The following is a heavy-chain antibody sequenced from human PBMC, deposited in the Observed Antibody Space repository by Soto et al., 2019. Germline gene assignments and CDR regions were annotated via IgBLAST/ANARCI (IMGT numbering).Heavy chain of an antibody. CDR2: IWYDGSNK. V-gene: IGHV3-33*01. J-gene: IGHJ3*01. D-gene: IGHD4-17*01. CDR1: GFTFSSYG. Sequence: ESGGGVVQPGRSLRLSCAASGFTFSSYGMHWARLGPGKGPEWVAVIWYDGSNKVDADTVKGRFTISKDNYKNSLYLQMNSLGADDTAVYYWAGDLSDDYRALDPWGQGKLVTVSP. CDR3: AGDLSDDYRALDP.